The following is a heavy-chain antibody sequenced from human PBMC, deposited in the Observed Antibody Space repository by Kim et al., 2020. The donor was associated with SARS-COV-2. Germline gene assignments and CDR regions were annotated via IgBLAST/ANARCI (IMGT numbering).Heavy chain of an antibody. CDR3: ARGTRQWLSRHYYYYYMD. D-gene: IGHD6-19*01. CDR2: INHSGST. V-gene: IGHV4-34*01. Sequence: SETLSLTCAVYGGSFSGYYWSWIRQPPGKGLEWIGEINHSGSTNYNPSLKSRVTISVDTSKNQFSLKLSSVTAADTAVYYCARGTRQWLSRHYYYYYMD. CDR1: GGSFSGYY. J-gene: IGHJ6*03.